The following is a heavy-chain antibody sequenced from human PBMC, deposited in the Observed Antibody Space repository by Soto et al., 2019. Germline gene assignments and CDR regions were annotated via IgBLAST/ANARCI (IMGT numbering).Heavy chain of an antibody. Sequence: GASVKVSCKASGYTFTSYGISWVRQAPGQGLEWMGWISAYNGNTNYAQKLQGRVTMTTDTSTSTAYMELRSLRSDDTAVYYCARSLIGGDYVWGSYRKSHDENGMDVWGQGTTVTVSS. J-gene: IGHJ6*02. CDR3: ARSLIGGDYVWGSYRKSHDENGMDV. V-gene: IGHV1-18*04. D-gene: IGHD3-16*02. CDR2: ISAYNGNT. CDR1: GYTFTSYG.